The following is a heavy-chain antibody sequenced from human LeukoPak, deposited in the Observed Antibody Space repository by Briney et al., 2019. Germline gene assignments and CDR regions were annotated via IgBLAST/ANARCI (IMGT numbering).Heavy chain of an antibody. CDR3: ARDDGVRATTTRWIDY. CDR2: ISAYNGNT. V-gene: IGHV1-18*01. J-gene: IGHJ4*02. CDR1: GYTFTSYG. Sequence: VASVKVSCKASGYTFTSYGISWVRQAPGQGLEWMGWISAYNGNTNYAQKLQGRVTMTTDTSTSTAYMELRSLRSDDTAMYYCARDDGVRATTTRWIDYWGQGTLVTVSS. D-gene: IGHD1-26*01.